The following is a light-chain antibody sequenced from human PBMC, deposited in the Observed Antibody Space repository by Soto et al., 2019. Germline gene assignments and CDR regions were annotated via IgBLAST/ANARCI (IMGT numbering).Light chain of an antibody. Sequence: DIQMTQSPSTLSASVGDRVTITCRASQSISSWLAWYQQKPGKAPKLLIYKASSLESGVPSRFSGSGSGTELTLTISSLQPDDFATYYCQQYHSYPWTFGQGTKVEIK. CDR1: QSISSW. CDR2: KAS. CDR3: QQYHSYPWT. V-gene: IGKV1-5*03. J-gene: IGKJ1*01.